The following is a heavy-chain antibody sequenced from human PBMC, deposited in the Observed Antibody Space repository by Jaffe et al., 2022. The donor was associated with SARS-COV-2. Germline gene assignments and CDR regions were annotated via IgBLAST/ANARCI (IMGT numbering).Heavy chain of an antibody. D-gene: IGHD6-13*01. CDR3: ARGTGSSWYNSFDP. CDR1: GFTFSSYA. CDR2: ITNDGRTT. J-gene: IGHJ5*02. V-gene: IGHV3-64*01. Sequence: EEQLVESGGGLVQPGGSLRLSCAGSGFTFSSYAMHWVRQAAGKGLEYVSAITNDGRTTFYANSVKGRFTISRDNSKNTVYLQMGSLRAEDMAVYYCARGTGSSWYNSFDPWGQGTLVTVSS.